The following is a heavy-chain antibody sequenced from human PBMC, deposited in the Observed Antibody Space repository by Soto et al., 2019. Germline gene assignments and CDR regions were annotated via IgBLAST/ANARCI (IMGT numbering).Heavy chain of an antibody. D-gene: IGHD6-6*01. CDR3: ASTYSSYFPRSYYYYGMDV. Sequence: SVKVSCKASGGTFSSYAISWLRQSPGQGLEWMGGIIPIFGTANYAQKFQGRVTITADESTSTAYMELSSLRSEDTAVYYCASTYSSYFPRSYYYYGMDVWGQGTTVTVSS. J-gene: IGHJ6*02. V-gene: IGHV1-69*13. CDR2: IIPIFGTA. CDR1: GGTFSSYA.